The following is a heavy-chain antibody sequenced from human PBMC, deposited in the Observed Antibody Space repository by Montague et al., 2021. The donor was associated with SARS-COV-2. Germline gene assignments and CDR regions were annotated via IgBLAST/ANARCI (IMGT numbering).Heavy chain of an antibody. D-gene: IGHD2-15*01. CDR3: ARGRRPMVVVGAGRAGRAFDI. CDR2: VNHSGTT. Sequence: SETLSLTCAIPGGSFSDYYWSWIRQPPGKGLEWIGEVNHSGTTIYNPSVKSGVTISEDTFKNQFYLRLNSVTAADTAVYYCARGRRPMVVVGAGRAGRAFDIWGQGAMVTVSS. J-gene: IGHJ3*02. CDR1: GGSFSDYY. V-gene: IGHV4-34*01.